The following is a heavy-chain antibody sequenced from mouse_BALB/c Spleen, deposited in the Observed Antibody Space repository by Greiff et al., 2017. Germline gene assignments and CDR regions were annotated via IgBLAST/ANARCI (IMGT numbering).Heavy chain of an antibody. CDR1: GYTFTSYW. Sequence: VQLQESGAELASPGASVKLSCKASGYTFTSYWMQWVKQRPGQGLEWIGAIYPGVGDTRYTQKFKGKATLTADKSSSTAYMQLSSLASEDSAVYYCARGEYGNAGDYWGQGTSVTVSS. CDR3: ARGEYGNAGDY. J-gene: IGHJ4*01. V-gene: IGHV1-87*01. CDR2: IYPGVGDT. D-gene: IGHD2-1*01.